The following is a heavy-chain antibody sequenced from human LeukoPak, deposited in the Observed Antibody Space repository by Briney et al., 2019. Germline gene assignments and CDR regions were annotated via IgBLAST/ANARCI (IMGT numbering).Heavy chain of an antibody. CDR3: ASPGYSSGGGY. J-gene: IGHJ4*02. CDR2: IYHSGST. V-gene: IGHV4-4*02. CDR1: GGSISSSNW. D-gene: IGHD6-19*01. Sequence: SETLSLTCAVSGGSISSSNWWSWVRQPPGEGLEWIGEIYHSGSTNYNPSLKSRVTISVDKSKNQFSLKLSSVTAADTAVYYCASPGYSSGGGYWGQGTLVTVSS.